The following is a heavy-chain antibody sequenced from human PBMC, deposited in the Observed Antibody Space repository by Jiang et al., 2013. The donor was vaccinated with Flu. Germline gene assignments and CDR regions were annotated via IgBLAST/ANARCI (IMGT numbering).Heavy chain of an antibody. V-gene: IGHV7-4-1*02. CDR3: ARGGRAGSSGWYDYFEY. CDR2: INTNTGNP. CDR1: GYTLTTYA. J-gene: IGHJ4*02. D-gene: IGHD6-19*01. Sequence: SGSELKKPGASVNVSCKASGYTLTTYAMNWVRQAPGQGLEWMGWINTNTGNPTYAQGFTGRFVFSLDTSVSTAYLQISSLKAEDTAVYYCARGGRAGSSGWYDYFEYWGQGTLVTVSS.